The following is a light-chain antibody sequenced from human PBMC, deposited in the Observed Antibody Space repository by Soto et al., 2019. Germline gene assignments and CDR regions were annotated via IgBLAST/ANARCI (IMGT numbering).Light chain of an antibody. CDR1: SSDIGAYDY. V-gene: IGLV2-14*01. CDR2: EVN. J-gene: IGLJ1*01. Sequence: QSALTQPASLSGSPGQSITISCTGTSSDIGAYDYVSWFQQHPGKAPKLMISEVNNRPSGVSNRFSGSKSGNTAYLTISGLQVEDEADYYCSSFTTSRAYVFGLGTKVTVL. CDR3: SSFTTSRAYV.